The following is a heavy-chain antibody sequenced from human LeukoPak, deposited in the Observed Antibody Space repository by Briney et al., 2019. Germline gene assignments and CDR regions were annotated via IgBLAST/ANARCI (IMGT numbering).Heavy chain of an antibody. CDR3: ARVEDSECWFDP. V-gene: IGHV4-59*12. D-gene: IGHD2/OR15-2a*01. Sequence: PSETLSLTCTVSGGSISSYYWSWIRQPPGKGLEWIGYIYYSGSTNYNPSLKSRVTIPVDTSKNQFSLRLSSVTAADTAVYYCARVEDSECWFDPWGQGTLVTVSS. J-gene: IGHJ5*02. CDR1: GGSISSYY. CDR2: IYYSGST.